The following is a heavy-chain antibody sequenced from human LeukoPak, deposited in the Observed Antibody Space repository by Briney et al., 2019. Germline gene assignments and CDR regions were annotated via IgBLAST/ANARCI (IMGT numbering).Heavy chain of an antibody. CDR1: GFRFSNFA. Sequence: GGSLRLSCAASGFRFSNFAMSWVRQAPGKGLEWVSLIIGSSGDTLYADSVKGRFTISTDNAENSLFLQMNSLRPEDTAVYFCARDRLEGGETFDSWGQGTLVTVSS. J-gene: IGHJ4*02. CDR2: IIGSSGDT. CDR3: ARDRLEGGETFDS. V-gene: IGHV3-21*01. D-gene: IGHD1-1*01.